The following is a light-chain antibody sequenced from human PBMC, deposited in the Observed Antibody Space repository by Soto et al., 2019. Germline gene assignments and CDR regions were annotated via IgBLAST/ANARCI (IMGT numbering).Light chain of an antibody. V-gene: IGKV4-1*01. Sequence: DIVMTQSPDSLAVSLGERATFNCKSSQSVLYSSNNKNYLAWYQQKAVQPPKLLIYWASTRESGVPDRFSGSGSGTDFTLTISSLQAEDVAVYYCQQYYSTPRTFGQGTKVEIK. CDR3: QQYYSTPRT. CDR2: WAS. CDR1: QSVLYSSNNKNY. J-gene: IGKJ1*01.